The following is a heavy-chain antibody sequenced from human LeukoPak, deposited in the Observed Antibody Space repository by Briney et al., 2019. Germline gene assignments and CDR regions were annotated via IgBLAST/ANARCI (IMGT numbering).Heavy chain of an antibody. D-gene: IGHD1-26*01. CDR3: ARGRGSYRPIPYYFDY. CDR1: GGSISSGGYH. J-gene: IGHJ4*02. CDR2: IHTSGTT. V-gene: IGHV4-61*02. Sequence: PSETLPLTCTVSGGSISSGGYHWSWIRQPAGKGLEWIGRIHTSGTTNYNSSLKSRLTISVDTSKNQFSLKLSSVTAADTAVYYCARGRGSYRPIPYYFDYWGQGTLVTVSS.